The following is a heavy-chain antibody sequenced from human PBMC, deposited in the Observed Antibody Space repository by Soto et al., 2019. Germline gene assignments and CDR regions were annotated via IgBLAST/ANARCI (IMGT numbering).Heavy chain of an antibody. CDR3: AHRSFANDAFDV. Sequence: QITLKESGPTLVKPTQTLTLTCTFSGFSLSTSGVGVGWVRHPPGKALGWLALFYWNDDKHYSPSLKSRLTIAKDTPKNQVVLTMTNMDPVDTATYYCAHRSFANDAFDVWGQGKMVTVSS. CDR2: FYWNDDK. D-gene: IGHD3-3*01. J-gene: IGHJ3*01. CDR1: GFSLSTSGVG. V-gene: IGHV2-5*01.